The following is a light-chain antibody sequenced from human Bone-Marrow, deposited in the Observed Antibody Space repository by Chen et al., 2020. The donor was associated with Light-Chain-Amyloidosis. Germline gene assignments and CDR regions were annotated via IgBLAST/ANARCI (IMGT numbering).Light chain of an antibody. J-gene: IGKJ4*01. CDR3: QQYGTSPLT. CDR2: GSS. CDR1: QTISSNY. Sequence: EIVLTQSPGTLSLSPGEGANLSCRASQTISSNYLTWYQQKFGQAPRLLIYGSSSRATGITDRFTGSGSGTDFTLTISRLEPEDFGMYYCQQYGTSPLTFGGGTKVEI. V-gene: IGKV3-20*01.